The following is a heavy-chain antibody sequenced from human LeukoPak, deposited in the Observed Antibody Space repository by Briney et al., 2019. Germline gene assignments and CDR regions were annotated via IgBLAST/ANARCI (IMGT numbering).Heavy chain of an antibody. Sequence: GGSLRLSCAASGFTFSSYWMHWVRQAPGKGLVWVSRINPDGSTTTYADSVKGRFTISRDNAKNTLYLQMNSLRAEDTAVYYCAREQNYYAQGDFDYWGHGTLVTVSS. J-gene: IGHJ4*01. CDR2: INPDGSTT. CDR3: AREQNYYAQGDFDY. D-gene: IGHD1-26*01. V-gene: IGHV3-74*01. CDR1: GFTFSSYW.